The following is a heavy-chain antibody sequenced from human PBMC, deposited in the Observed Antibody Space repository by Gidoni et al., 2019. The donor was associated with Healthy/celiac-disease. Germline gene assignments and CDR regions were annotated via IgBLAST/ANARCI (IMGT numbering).Heavy chain of an antibody. D-gene: IGHD6-6*01. CDR3: ATEPYSSSSFVY. CDR1: GCPFSSYS. CDR2: ISSSSSSI. V-gene: IGHV3-21*01. J-gene: IGHJ4*02. Sequence: EVQLMESGGGLVKTGGSLRLSCAASGCPFSSYSMNWVRQAPGKGLGWVSSISSSSSSIYYADSVKGRFTISRHNATISLYLQMISLRAEDTAVYYCATEPYSSSSFVYLGQGTLVTVSS.